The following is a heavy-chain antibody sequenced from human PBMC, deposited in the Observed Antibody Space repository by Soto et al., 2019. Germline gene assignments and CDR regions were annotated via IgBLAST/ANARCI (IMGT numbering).Heavy chain of an antibody. D-gene: IGHD2-21*02. CDR3: ATTRESILAYCGGDCYAFDI. CDR2: IDPSDSYT. J-gene: IGHJ3*02. Sequence: GESLKISCKGSGYSFTSYWISWVRQMPGKGLEWMGRIDPSDSYTNYSPSFQGHVTISADKSISTAYLQWSSLKASDTAMYYCATTRESILAYCGGDCYAFDIWGQGTRVTVSS. V-gene: IGHV5-10-1*01. CDR1: GYSFTSYW.